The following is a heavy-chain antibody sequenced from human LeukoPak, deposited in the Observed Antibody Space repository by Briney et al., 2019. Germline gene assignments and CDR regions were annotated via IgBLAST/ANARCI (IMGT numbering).Heavy chain of an antibody. Sequence: GGSLRLSCAASGFTFSSYGMHWVRQAPGKGLEWVAVIWYDGSNKYYADSVKGRFTISRDNSKNTLYLQMNSLRAEDTAVYYCARDPGFLESLLYYFDYWGQGTLVTVSS. CDR3: ARDPGFLESLLYYFDY. CDR1: GFTFSSYG. V-gene: IGHV3-33*01. D-gene: IGHD3-3*01. J-gene: IGHJ4*02. CDR2: IWYDGSNK.